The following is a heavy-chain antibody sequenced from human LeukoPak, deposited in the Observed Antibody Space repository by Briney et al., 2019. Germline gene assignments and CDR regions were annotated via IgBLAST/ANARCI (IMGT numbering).Heavy chain of an antibody. Sequence: SEALSLTCTVSGGSISSYYWSWIRQPPGKGLEWIGYIYYSGSTNYNPSLKSRVTISVDTSKNQFSLKLSSVTAADTAVYYCARDVVAAAGTWDYWGQGTLVTVSS. V-gene: IGHV4-59*12. D-gene: IGHD6-13*01. CDR1: GGSISSYY. CDR3: ARDVVAAAGTWDY. J-gene: IGHJ4*02. CDR2: IYYSGST.